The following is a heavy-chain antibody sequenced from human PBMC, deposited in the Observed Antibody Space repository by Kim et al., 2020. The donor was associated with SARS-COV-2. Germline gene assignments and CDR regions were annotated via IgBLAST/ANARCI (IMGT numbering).Heavy chain of an antibody. J-gene: IGHJ4*02. CDR3: AKDRLWGNDYFDY. V-gene: IGHV3-30*18. Sequence: GGSLRLSCAASGFTFSSYGMHWVRQAPGKGLEWVAVITNNGSNIYYADSVKGRFTISRDNSKNTLYLQMNSLRAEDTAVYYCAKDRLWGNDYFDYWGQGTLVTVSS. CDR2: ITNNGSNI. D-gene: IGHD3-16*01. CDR1: GFTFSSYG.